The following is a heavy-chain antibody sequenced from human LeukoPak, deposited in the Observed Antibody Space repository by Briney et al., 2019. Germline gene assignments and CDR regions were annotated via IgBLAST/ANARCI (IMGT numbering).Heavy chain of an antibody. Sequence: GASVKVSCKASGYTFTGYHMHWVRQAPGQGLEWMGWINPNSGGTNYAQKFQGRVTMTRDTSISTAYMELSRLRSDDTAVYYCARVDYDSSGYSHRDYFDYWGQGTLVTVSS. CDR2: INPNSGGT. J-gene: IGHJ4*02. V-gene: IGHV1-2*02. CDR3: ARVDYDSSGYSHRDYFDY. CDR1: GYTFTGYH. D-gene: IGHD3-22*01.